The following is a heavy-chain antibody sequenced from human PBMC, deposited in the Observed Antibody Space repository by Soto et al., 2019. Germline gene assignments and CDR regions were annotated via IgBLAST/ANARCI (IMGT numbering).Heavy chain of an antibody. CDR2: INPNSGNT. J-gene: IGHJ6*02. CDR3: ARDYGGNFGYYYYGMDV. CDR1: GYTFTSYD. D-gene: IGHD4-17*01. V-gene: IGHV1-8*01. Sequence: SVKVSCKASGYTFTSYDINWVRQATGQGLEWMGWINPNSGNTGYAQKFQGRVTMTRNTSIRTAYMELSSLRSEDTAVYYCARDYGGNFGYYYYGMDVWGQGTTVTGSS.